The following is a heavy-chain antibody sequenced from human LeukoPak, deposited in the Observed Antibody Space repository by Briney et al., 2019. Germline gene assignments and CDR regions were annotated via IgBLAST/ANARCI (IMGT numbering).Heavy chain of an antibody. CDR1: GYTFTSYD. D-gene: IGHD3-10*01. CDR2: INPNSGNT. Sequence: ASVKVSCKASGYTFTSYDINWVRQATGQGLEWMGCINPNSGNTGYAQKFQGRVTMTRNTSISTAYMELSSLRSEDTAVYYCARLRRGAWRLGSYEYYFDYWGQGTLVTVSS. CDR3: ARLRRGAWRLGSYEYYFDY. J-gene: IGHJ4*02. V-gene: IGHV1-8*01.